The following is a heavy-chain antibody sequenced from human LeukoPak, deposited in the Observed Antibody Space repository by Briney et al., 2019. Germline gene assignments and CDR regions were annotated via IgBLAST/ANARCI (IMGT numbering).Heavy chain of an antibody. J-gene: IGHJ5*02. CDR1: GDSITSSNYY. D-gene: IGHD3-3*01. Sequence: SETLSLTCTVSGDSITSSNYYWGWIRQPPGKGLEWIGSIYYSGSTHYNPSLKSRLTISVDTSRNPFSLKLRPVTAADTAVYYCARNITIFGVIPRGAGWFDPWGQGTLVTVSS. CDR3: ARNITIFGVIPRGAGWFDP. CDR2: IYYSGST. V-gene: IGHV4-39*01.